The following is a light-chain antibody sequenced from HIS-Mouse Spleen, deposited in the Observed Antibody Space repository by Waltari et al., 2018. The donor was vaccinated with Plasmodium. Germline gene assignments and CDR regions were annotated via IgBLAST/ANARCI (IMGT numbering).Light chain of an antibody. V-gene: IGKV4-1*01. CDR1: QHVLYSANNRNY. Sequence: DIMMTQSPDSRALSLGERANSNPQLSQHVLYSANNRNYLAWYQQKPGQPPKLLIYWASTRETGIPDRFSGSGSGTDFTLTISSLQAEDVAVYYCQQYYSTPWTFGQGTTVEIK. CDR3: QQYYSTPWT. CDR2: WAS. J-gene: IGKJ1*01.